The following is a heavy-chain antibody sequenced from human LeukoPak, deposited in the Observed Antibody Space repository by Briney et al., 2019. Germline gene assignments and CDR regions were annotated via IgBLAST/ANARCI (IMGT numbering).Heavy chain of an antibody. CDR2: VYYSGST. CDR3: ASQPGGVTNFFDY. J-gene: IGHJ4*02. D-gene: IGHD2-21*02. Sequence: SETLSLTCTVSGGSISSSSYYWGWIRQPPGKVLEWIGSVYYSGSTYYNPSLKSRVTISVDTSKNQFSLKLSSVTAADTAVYYCASQPGGVTNFFDYWGQGTLVTVSS. V-gene: IGHV4-39*01. CDR1: GGSISSSSYY.